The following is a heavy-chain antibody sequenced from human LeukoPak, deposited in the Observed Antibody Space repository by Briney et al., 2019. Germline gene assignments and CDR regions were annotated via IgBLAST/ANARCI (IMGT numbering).Heavy chain of an antibody. CDR3: AKKYSYGSGAGDALDI. D-gene: IGHD3-10*01. Sequence: GRSLRLSCAASGFTFSSFGMHWVRQAPGKGLEWVAVISYDGSLKHYLDSVKGRFAISRDNSKNTPYLQMDSLRVEDTAVYHCAKKYSYGSGAGDALDIWGHGTLVTVSS. V-gene: IGHV3-30*18. CDR2: ISYDGSLK. J-gene: IGHJ3*02. CDR1: GFTFSSFG.